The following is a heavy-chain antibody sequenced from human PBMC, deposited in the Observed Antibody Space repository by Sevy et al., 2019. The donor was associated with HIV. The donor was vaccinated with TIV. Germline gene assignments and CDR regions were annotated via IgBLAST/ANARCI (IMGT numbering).Heavy chain of an antibody. V-gene: IGHV3-33*01. Sequence: AGSLRLSCAASGFTFSSYGMHWVRQAPGKELEWVAVIGYDGSNKYYADSVKGRFTISRDNSKNTLYLQMNSLRAEDTAVYDCGRDLGYCSSTSCRTPYYYYGMDVWGQGTTVTVSS. CDR1: GFTFSSYG. J-gene: IGHJ6*02. D-gene: IGHD2-2*01. CDR2: IGYDGSNK. CDR3: GRDLGYCSSTSCRTPYYYYGMDV.